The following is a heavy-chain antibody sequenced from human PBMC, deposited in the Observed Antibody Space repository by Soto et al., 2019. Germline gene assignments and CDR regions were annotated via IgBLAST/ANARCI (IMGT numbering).Heavy chain of an antibody. J-gene: IGHJ6*02. V-gene: IGHV1-69*13. CDR2: IIPIFGTA. CDR1: GGTFSSYA. Sequence: SVKVSCKASGGTFSSYAISWVRQAPGQGLEWMGGIIPIFGTANYAQKFQGRVTITADESTSTAYMELSSLRSEDTAVYYCARGRFLEWLTKDYYYYSGMDVWGQGTTVTVSS. CDR3: ARGRFLEWLTKDYYYYSGMDV. D-gene: IGHD3-3*01.